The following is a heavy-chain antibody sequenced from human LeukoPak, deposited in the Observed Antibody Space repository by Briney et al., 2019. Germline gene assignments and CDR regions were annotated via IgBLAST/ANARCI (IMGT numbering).Heavy chain of an antibody. J-gene: IGHJ4*02. Sequence: GGSLRLSCAASGFTFSSYEMNWVRQAPGKGLEWVSYISSSGSNIYCSDSVKGRFTVSGDNAKNSLHLQMNSLRAEDTAVYYCARDPGGYHYGHFDFWGQGTLVTVSS. CDR2: ISSSGSNI. V-gene: IGHV3-48*03. CDR1: GFTFSSYE. D-gene: IGHD5-18*01. CDR3: ARDPGGYHYGHFDF.